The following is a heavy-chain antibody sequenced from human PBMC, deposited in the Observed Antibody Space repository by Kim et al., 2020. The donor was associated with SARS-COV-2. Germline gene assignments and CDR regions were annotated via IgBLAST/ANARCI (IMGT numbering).Heavy chain of an antibody. Sequence: ASVKVSCKASGYTFTSYYMHWVRQAPGQGLEWMGIINPSGGSTSYAQKFQGRVTMTRDTSTSTVYMELSSLRSEDTAVYYCARNPDNTYYYDSSVGAFDIWGQGTMVTVSS. CDR2: INPSGGST. V-gene: IGHV1-46*01. J-gene: IGHJ3*02. CDR3: ARNPDNTYYYDSSVGAFDI. D-gene: IGHD3-22*01. CDR1: GYTFTSYY.